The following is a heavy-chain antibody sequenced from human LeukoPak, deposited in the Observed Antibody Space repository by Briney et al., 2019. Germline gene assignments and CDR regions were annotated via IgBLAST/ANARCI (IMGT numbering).Heavy chain of an antibody. V-gene: IGHV4-59*10. Sequence: SETLSLTCAVYGGSFSGYYWSWIRQPPGKGLEWIGRIYTSGSTNYNPSLKSRVTMSVDTSKNQFSLKLSSVTAADTAVYYCARSPPGWYYDNSGQYYFDTWGQGALVTVSS. CDR1: GGSFSGYY. J-gene: IGHJ4*02. CDR2: IYTSGST. D-gene: IGHD3-22*01. CDR3: ARSPPGWYYDNSGQYYFDT.